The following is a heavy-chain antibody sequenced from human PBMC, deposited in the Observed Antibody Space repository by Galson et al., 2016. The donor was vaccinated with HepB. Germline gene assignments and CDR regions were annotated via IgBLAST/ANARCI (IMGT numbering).Heavy chain of an antibody. V-gene: IGHV3-33*01. CDR1: GFTFITYG. Sequence: SLRLSCAASGFTFITYGMHWVRQAPGKGLEWVAVIWYDGSNKYYADSVKGRFTISRDNSKNTLYLQMNSLRADDTAVYYCARDRYDGRNSGPDYWGQGTLVTVSS. CDR2: IWYDGSNK. J-gene: IGHJ4*02. CDR3: ARDRYDGRNSGPDY. D-gene: IGHD3-22*01.